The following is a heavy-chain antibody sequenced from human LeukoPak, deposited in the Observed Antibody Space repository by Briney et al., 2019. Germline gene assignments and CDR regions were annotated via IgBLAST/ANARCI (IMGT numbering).Heavy chain of an antibody. V-gene: IGHV1-18*01. J-gene: IGHJ3*02. CDR3: ARGTTGTTFGGAFDI. D-gene: IGHD1-1*01. CDR1: GYTFTSYD. CDR2: ISAYNGNT. Sequence: ASVKVSCKASGYTFTSYDINWVRQAPGQGLEWMGWISAYNGNTNYAQKLQGRVTMTTDTSTSTAYMELRSLRSDDAAVYYCARGTTGTTFGGAFDIWGQGTMVTVSS.